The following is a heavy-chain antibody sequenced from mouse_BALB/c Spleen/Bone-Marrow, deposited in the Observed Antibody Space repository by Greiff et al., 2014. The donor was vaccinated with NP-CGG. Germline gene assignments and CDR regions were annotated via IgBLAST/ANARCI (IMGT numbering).Heavy chain of an antibody. CDR3: TRREGGPFDY. CDR1: GYSFTGYT. J-gene: IGHJ2*01. Sequence: EVMLVESGPELVKPGASMKISCKASGYSFTGYTMNWVKQSHGKNLEWIGLINPYNGGTTYSQKFKGKATLTVDKSSSTAYMELLSLTSEDSAVYFCTRREGGPFDYWGQGTTLTVSS. CDR2: INPYNGGT. V-gene: IGHV1-18*01.